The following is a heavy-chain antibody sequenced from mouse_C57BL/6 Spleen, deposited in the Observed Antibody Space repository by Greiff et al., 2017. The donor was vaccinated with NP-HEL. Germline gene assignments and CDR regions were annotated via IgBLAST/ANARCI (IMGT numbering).Heavy chain of an antibody. D-gene: IGHD1-1*01. V-gene: IGHV1-69*01. CDR3: ARRAYYGSYYFDY. CDR2: IDPSDSYT. Sequence: VQLQQPGAELVMPGASVKLSCKASGYTFTSYWMHWVKQRPGQGLEWIGEIDPSDSYTNYNQKFKGKSTLTVDKSSSTAYMQLSSLTSEDSAVYYCARRAYYGSYYFDYWGQGTTLTVSS. CDR1: GYTFTSYW. J-gene: IGHJ2*01.